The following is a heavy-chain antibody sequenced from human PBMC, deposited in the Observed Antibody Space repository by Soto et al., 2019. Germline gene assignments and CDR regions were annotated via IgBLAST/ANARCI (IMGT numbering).Heavy chain of an antibody. D-gene: IGHD6-19*01. CDR2: INHSGST. CDR3: ARGVGAGTNFDY. CDR1: GGSFSGYY. Sequence: QVQLQQWGAGLLKPSETLSLTCAVYGGSFSGYYWSWIRQPPGKGLEWIGEINHSGSTNYNPSLTSRVTISVDTSKNQFSLKLSSVTAADTAVYYCARGVGAGTNFDYWGQGPLVTVSS. J-gene: IGHJ4*02. V-gene: IGHV4-34*01.